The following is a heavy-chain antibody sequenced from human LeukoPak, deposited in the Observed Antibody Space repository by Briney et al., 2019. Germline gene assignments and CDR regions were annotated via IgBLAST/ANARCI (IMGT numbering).Heavy chain of an antibody. J-gene: IGHJ4*02. V-gene: IGHV1-24*01. Sequence: ASVKVFCKVSGYTLTELSMHWVRQAPGKGLEWMGGFDPEDGETIYAQKFQGRVTMTEGTSTDTAYMELSSLRSEDTAVYYCATVRHDDDSSSWYGIGDYWGQGTLVTVSS. D-gene: IGHD6-13*01. CDR1: GYTLTELS. CDR3: ATVRHDDDSSSWYGIGDY. CDR2: FDPEDGET.